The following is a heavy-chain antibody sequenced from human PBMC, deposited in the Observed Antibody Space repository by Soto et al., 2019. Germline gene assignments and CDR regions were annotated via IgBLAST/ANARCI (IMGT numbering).Heavy chain of an antibody. CDR1: GGTFSSYA. Sequence: SVKVSCKASGGTFSSYAISWVRQAPGQGLEWMGGIIPIFGTANYAQKFQGRVTITADESTSTAYMELSSLRSEDTAVYYCARFHLNYYNSSGFDYWGQGTLVTVSS. CDR2: IIPIFGTA. CDR3: ARFHLNYYNSSGFDY. J-gene: IGHJ4*02. V-gene: IGHV1-69*13. D-gene: IGHD3-22*01.